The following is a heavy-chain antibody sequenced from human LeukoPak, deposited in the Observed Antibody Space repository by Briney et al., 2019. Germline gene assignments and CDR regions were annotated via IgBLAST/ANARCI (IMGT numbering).Heavy chain of an antibody. J-gene: IGHJ4*02. D-gene: IGHD2-8*01. Sequence: PGGSLRLSCAASGFTFSGYAMSWVRQAPGKGLEWVSAISGSGGSTYYADSVKGRFTISRDNSKNTLYLQMNSLRAEDTAVYYCAKARRYCTNGVCYSANYYFDYWGQGTLVTVSS. V-gene: IGHV3-23*01. CDR2: ISGSGGST. CDR1: GFTFSGYA. CDR3: AKARRYCTNGVCYSANYYFDY.